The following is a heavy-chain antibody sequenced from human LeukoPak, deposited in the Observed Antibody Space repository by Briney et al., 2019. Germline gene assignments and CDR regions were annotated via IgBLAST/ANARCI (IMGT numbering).Heavy chain of an antibody. V-gene: IGHV4-59*01. CDR1: GGSISSYY. D-gene: IGHD2-2*01. CDR2: IYYSGST. Sequence: SETLSLTCTVSGGSISSYYWSWIRQPPGKRLEWIGYIYYSGSTNYNPSLKSRVTISVDTSKNQFSLKLSSVTAADTAVYYCASHCSSTSCGAFDIWGQGTMVTVSS. J-gene: IGHJ3*02. CDR3: ASHCSSTSCGAFDI.